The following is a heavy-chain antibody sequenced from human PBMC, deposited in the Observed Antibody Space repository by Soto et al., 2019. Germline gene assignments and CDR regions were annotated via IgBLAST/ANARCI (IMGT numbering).Heavy chain of an antibody. CDR1: GGTFSSYT. Sequence: SVKVSCKASGGTFSSYTISWVRQAPGQGLEWMGRIIPILGIANYAQKFQGRVTITADKSTSTAYMELSSLRSEDTAVYYCASVADYYYYYMDVWGKGTTVTVSS. CDR2: IIPILGIA. J-gene: IGHJ6*03. D-gene: IGHD2-15*01. CDR3: ASVADYYYYYMDV. V-gene: IGHV1-69*02.